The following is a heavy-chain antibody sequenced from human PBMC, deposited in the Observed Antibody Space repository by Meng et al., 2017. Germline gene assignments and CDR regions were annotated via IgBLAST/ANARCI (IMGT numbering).Heavy chain of an antibody. D-gene: IGHD4-17*01. CDR3: ARVPRGYGDYRYFDY. V-gene: IGHV1-3*01. J-gene: IGHJ4*02. CDR1: GYTFTSYA. Sequence: ASVKVSCKASGYTFTSYAVHWVRQAPGQRREWMGWINAGNGNTKYSQKFQGRVTITRDTAASTAYMELSSLRSEDPAGYYCARVPRGYGDYRYFDYWGQGTLVTVSS. CDR2: INAGNGNT.